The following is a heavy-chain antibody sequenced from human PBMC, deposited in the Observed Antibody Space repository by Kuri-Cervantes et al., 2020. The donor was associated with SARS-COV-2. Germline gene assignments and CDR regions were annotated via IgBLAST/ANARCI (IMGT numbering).Heavy chain of an antibody. CDR3: ARDVGLEDEAIFGVVICGPIDY. V-gene: IGHV1-46*01. Sequence: VSVKVSCKASGYTFTSYGISWVRQAPGQGLEWMGIINPSGGSPSYAQKFQGRVTMTRDTSTSTVYMELSSLRSEDTAVYYRARDVGLEDEAIFGVVICGPIDYWGQGTLVTVSS. J-gene: IGHJ4*02. CDR1: GYTFTSYG. CDR2: INPSGGSP. D-gene: IGHD3-3*01.